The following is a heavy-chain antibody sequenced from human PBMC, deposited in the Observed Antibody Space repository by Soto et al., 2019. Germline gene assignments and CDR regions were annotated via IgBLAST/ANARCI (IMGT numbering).Heavy chain of an antibody. CDR1: GYSFTSYW. D-gene: IGHD2-2*01. V-gene: IGHV5-51*01. J-gene: IGHJ6*02. CDR2: IYPGDSDT. Sequence: PGESLKISCKGSGYSFTSYWIGWVRQMPGKGLEWMGIIYPGDSDTRYSPSFQGQVTISADKSISTAYLQWSSLKASDTAMYYCATCRTSYYSNPSYYYYYGMDVWGQGTTVTVS. CDR3: ATCRTSYYSNPSYYYYYGMDV.